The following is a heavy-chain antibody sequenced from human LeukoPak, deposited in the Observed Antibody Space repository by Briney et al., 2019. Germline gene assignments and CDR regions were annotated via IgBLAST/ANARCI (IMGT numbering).Heavy chain of an antibody. CDR2: IYPGGSA. Sequence: GGSLRLSCAASGFTVSSNYMTWVRQAPGKGLEWVSVIYPGGSAYYIDSVKGRFTISRDNSKNTLYLQMNSLVAEDTAVYYCTTYSGLHARRYGFDIWGRGTMVTVSS. V-gene: IGHV3-53*01. J-gene: IGHJ3*02. D-gene: IGHD2-15*01. CDR1: GFTVSSNY. CDR3: TTYSGLHARRYGFDI.